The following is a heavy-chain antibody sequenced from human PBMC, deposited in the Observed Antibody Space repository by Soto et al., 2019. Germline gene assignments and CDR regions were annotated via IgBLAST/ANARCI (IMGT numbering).Heavy chain of an antibody. CDR3: ARDSFYSGTNAPRVDV. Sequence: ASVKVSCKASGYTFTGYYMHWVRQAPGQGLEWMGWINPNSGGTNYAQNFQGRVTMTRDTSISTAYMELNRLRSDDTAVYYCARDSFYSGTNAPRVDVWGQGTTVTVYS. CDR1: GYTFTGYY. CDR2: INPNSGGT. J-gene: IGHJ6*02. V-gene: IGHV1-2*02. D-gene: IGHD1-26*01.